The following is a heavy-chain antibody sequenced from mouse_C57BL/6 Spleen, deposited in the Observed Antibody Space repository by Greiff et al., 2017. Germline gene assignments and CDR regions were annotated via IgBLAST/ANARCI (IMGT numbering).Heavy chain of an antibody. D-gene: IGHD2-10*01. V-gene: IGHV1-26*01. CDR3: ARPAYYLFAY. J-gene: IGHJ3*01. CDR1: GYTFTDYY. Sequence: EVKLQQSGPELVKPGASVKISCKASGYTFTDYYMNWVKQSHGKSLEWIGDINPNNGGTSYNQKFKGKATLTIDKSSSTAYMELRSLTSEDSAVYYCARPAYYLFAYWGQGTLVTVSA. CDR2: INPNNGGT.